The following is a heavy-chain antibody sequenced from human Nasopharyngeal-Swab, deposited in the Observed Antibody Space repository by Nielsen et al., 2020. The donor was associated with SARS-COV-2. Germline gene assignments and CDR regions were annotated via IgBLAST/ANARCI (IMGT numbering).Heavy chain of an antibody. Sequence: RQAPGKGLEWVGGIYYSGSTYYNPPLKSRVTISVDTSKNQFSIKLSSVTAADTAVYYCARERGRGGIENYYYYYMDVWGKGTTVTVSS. V-gene: IGHV4-39*07. J-gene: IGHJ6*03. CDR3: ARERGRGGIENYYYYYMDV. CDR2: IYYSGST. D-gene: IGHD3-10*01.